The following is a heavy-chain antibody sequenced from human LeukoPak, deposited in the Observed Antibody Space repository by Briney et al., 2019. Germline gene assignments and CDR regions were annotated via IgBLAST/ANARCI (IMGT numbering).Heavy chain of an antibody. J-gene: IGHJ5*02. Sequence: ASVKVSCKASGYTFTGDQIYWLRQAPGQGLEWVGWIKPSSGDTLSEQKFQGRVTMTRDKSISSAYMELSSLRSDDTAVYYCARKSAGFLTAWGQGTLVTVSS. CDR3: ARKSAGFLTA. D-gene: IGHD2/OR15-2a*01. V-gene: IGHV1-2*02. CDR2: IKPSSGDT. CDR1: GYTFTGDQ.